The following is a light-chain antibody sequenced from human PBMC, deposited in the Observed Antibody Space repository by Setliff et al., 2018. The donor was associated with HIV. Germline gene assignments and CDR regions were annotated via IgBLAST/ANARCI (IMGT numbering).Light chain of an antibody. CDR1: KRDIGGYNS. CDR2: GVT. CDR3: GSYTTRNTLI. J-gene: IGLJ2*01. Sequence: QSVLTQPASVSGSPRQSITISCSGTKRDIGGYNSVSWYQQHPGKVPKLIIYGVTNRPSGVSDRSSGSKSGNTASLTISGLQAEDEATYYCGSYTTRNTLIFGGGTKVTVL. V-gene: IGLV2-14*01.